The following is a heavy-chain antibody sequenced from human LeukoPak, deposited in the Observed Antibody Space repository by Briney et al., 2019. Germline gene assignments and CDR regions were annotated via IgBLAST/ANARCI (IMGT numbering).Heavy chain of an antibody. CDR3: TSRLPPFHFSGCFFYY. V-gene: IGHV3-15*01. D-gene: IGHD3-10*01. Sequence: GGSLRLSCAASGFSFTTAWMVWVRQAPGKGLQWIGRIKANIDGGSTDLAAPVKGRFSISRDDSTNTVYLQMKSLKSEDTAVYFCTSRLPPFHFSGCFFYYRGQGSLVTVSS. CDR1: GFSFTTAW. J-gene: IGHJ4*02. CDR2: IKANIDGGST.